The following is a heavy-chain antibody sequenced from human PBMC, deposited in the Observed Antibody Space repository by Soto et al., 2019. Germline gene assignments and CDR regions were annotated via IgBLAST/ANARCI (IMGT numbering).Heavy chain of an antibody. D-gene: IGHD2-2*01. J-gene: IGHJ6*02. V-gene: IGHV5-51*01. CDR3: ARLSTGDLYYYYGMDV. CDR1: GNSCTSYW. CDR2: IYPGDSDT. Sequence: PXESLKVSCKGSGNSCTSYWIGLVLQMPGKGLEWMGIIYPGDSDTRYSPSFQGQVTISADKSISTAYLQWSSLKASDTAMYYCARLSTGDLYYYYGMDVWGQRTTVTVSS.